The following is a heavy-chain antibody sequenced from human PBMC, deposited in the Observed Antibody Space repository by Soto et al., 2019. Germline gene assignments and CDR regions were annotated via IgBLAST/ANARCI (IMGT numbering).Heavy chain of an antibody. CDR1: GYSFTSYG. CDR3: EGGFPLWFDP. V-gene: IGHV1-3*01. CDR2: INAGNGNT. Sequence: ASVKVSCKASGYSFTSYGITWVRQAPGQRLEWMGWINAGNGNTKYSQKLQGRVTITRDTSASTANMELSSLRSEDTAVYYCEGGFPLWFDPWGKGTLVTVSS. D-gene: IGHD3-3*01. J-gene: IGHJ5*02.